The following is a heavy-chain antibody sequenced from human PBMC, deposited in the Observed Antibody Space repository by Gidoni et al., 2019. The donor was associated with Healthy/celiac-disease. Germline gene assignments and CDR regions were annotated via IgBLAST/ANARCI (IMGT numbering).Heavy chain of an antibody. J-gene: IGHJ4*02. CDR3: VRAVRTLSSGYNDY. CDR2: INSDGSST. CDR1: GFPFSSYW. D-gene: IGHD3-22*01. Sequence: EVQLVESGGGLVQPGGSLRLSCAASGFPFSSYWMHWVRQAPGKGLVWVSRINSDGSSTSYADSVKGRFTISRENAKNTLYLQMNSLRAEDTAVYYCVRAVRTLSSGYNDYWGQGTLVTVSS. V-gene: IGHV3-74*01.